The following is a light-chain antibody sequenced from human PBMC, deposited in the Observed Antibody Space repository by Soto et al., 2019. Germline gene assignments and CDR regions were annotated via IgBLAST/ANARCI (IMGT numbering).Light chain of an antibody. V-gene: IGKV3-20*01. CDR3: QQYGRSGT. Sequence: EIVITQSPPILSVSPGVRATLSCRASQSVSSNLAWYQQKPGQAPRLLIYGASNRATGIPDRFSGSGSGTDFTLTISRLEPEDFAVYYCQQYGRSGTFGQGTKVDI. CDR1: QSVSSN. J-gene: IGKJ1*01. CDR2: GAS.